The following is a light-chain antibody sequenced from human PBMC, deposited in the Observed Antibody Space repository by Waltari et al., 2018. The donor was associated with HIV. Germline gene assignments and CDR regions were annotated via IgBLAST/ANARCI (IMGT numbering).Light chain of an antibody. CDR3: SSYTSSSLVV. Sequence: QSALTQPASVSGSPGQSITISCTGTSSYVGGYNYVPWYQQHPGKAPKLMIYEVSNRPSGVSNRFSGSKSGNTASLTISGLQAEDEADYYCSSYTSSSLVVFGGGTKLTVL. CDR1: SSYVGGYNY. J-gene: IGLJ2*01. V-gene: IGLV2-14*01. CDR2: EVS.